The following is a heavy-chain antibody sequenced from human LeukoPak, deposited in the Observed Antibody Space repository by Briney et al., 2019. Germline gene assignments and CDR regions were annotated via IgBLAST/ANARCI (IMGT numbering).Heavy chain of an antibody. Sequence: GESLKISCAASGFTFSSYSMNWVRQAPGKGLEWVSSISSSSSYIYYADSVKGRFTISRDNAKNSLYLQMNSLRAEDTAVYYCARDRGCSSTSCPGIRADPWGQGTLVTVSS. J-gene: IGHJ5*02. D-gene: IGHD2-2*01. CDR2: ISSSSSYI. CDR3: ARDRGCSSTSCPGIRADP. CDR1: GFTFSSYS. V-gene: IGHV3-21*01.